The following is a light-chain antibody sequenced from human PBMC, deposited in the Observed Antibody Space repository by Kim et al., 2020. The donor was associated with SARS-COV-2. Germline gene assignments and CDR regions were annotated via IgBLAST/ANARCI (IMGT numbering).Light chain of an antibody. CDR2: AAS. CDR1: QSISTY. CDR3: QQSYNTPA. J-gene: IGKJ2*01. Sequence: DIQMTQSPSSLSATVGDRVTITCRASQSISTYLTWYQHKPGKVPKLLIYAASRLQSGVPSRFSGSGSGTDFTLTISSLQPEDFATYYCQQSYNTPAFGQGTKLEIK. V-gene: IGKV1-39*01.